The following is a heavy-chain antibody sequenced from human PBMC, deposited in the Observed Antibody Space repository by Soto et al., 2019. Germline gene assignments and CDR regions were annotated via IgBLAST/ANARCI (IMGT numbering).Heavy chain of an antibody. CDR1: GFTFSSYA. Sequence: EVQLLESGGDLVQPGGSLRLSCAASGFTFSSYAMSWVRQAPGKGLEWVAAIGGTDGKTYYADSVKGRSTISRDNSEKTLYLQMSRLRAEDTAVYFCAKGMFSSSPAAAGSFDYWGQGALVTVSS. J-gene: IGHJ4*02. CDR3: AKGMFSSSPAAAGSFDY. V-gene: IGHV3-23*01. CDR2: IGGTDGKT. D-gene: IGHD3-10*01.